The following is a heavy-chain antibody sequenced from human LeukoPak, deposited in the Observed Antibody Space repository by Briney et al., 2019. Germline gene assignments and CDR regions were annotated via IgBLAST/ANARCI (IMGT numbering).Heavy chain of an antibody. J-gene: IGHJ5*02. CDR2: INPNSGGT. Sequence: GASVKVSCKASGYTFTGYYMHWVRQAPGQGLEWMGWINPNSGGTNYAQKFQGRVTMTRDTSISTAYMELSRLRSDDTAVYYCARETSTLEYSSYGAFQDWFDPWGQGTLVTVSS. V-gene: IGHV1-2*02. D-gene: IGHD6-6*01. CDR3: ARETSTLEYSSYGAFQDWFDP. CDR1: GYTFTGYY.